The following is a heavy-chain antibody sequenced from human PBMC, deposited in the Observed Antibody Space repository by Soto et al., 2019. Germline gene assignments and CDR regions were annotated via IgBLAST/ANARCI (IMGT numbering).Heavy chain of an antibody. Sequence: QVQLVQSGAEVKKPGASVKVSCKASGYTFTSYYMHWVRQAPGQGLEWMGIINPSGGSTSYAQKFQCRVTMTRDTSTSTVYMERSSLRSEDTAVYYCARERYCSGGSCYSNAFDYWGQGTLVTVSS. J-gene: IGHJ4*02. V-gene: IGHV1-46*01. CDR3: ARERYCSGGSCYSNAFDY. CDR2: INPSGGST. CDR1: GYTFTSYY. D-gene: IGHD2-15*01.